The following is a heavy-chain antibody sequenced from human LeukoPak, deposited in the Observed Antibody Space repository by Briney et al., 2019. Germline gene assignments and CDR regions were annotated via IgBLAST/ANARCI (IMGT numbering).Heavy chain of an antibody. V-gene: IGHV1-69*01. Sequence: SVKVSCKAAGCTFSSYAISWVRQAPGQGLEWMGVIIPVFGTAKYAQKFQGRVTITAYEYTTTAYMEVSSLRSEDTAVYYCARDDGGYYNDAFDIWGQGTMVTVSS. CDR3: ARDDGGYYNDAFDI. CDR2: IIPVFGTA. D-gene: IGHD3-22*01. CDR1: GCTFSSYA. J-gene: IGHJ3*02.